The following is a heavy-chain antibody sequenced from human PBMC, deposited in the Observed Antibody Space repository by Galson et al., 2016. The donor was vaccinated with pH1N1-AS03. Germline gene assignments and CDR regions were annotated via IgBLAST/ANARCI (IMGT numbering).Heavy chain of an antibody. CDR2: TFYGGSA. Sequence: LTCSVSGDSLDTFSWTWIRQPPGKGLEWIGFTFYGGSAHYNPSLKSRITISVDTSKNLFSLQLKSVTAADTAVYYCASRSSVLYSYGSDVWGQGTTVIVSS. V-gene: IGHV4-59*01. J-gene: IGHJ6*02. CDR1: GDSLDTFS. CDR3: ASRSSVLYSYGSDV. D-gene: IGHD3-10*01.